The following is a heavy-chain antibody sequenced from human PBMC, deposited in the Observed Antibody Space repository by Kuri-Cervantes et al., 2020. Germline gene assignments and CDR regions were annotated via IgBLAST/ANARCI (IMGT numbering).Heavy chain of an antibody. Sequence: GSLRLSCTVSGGSISSYYWSWIRQPPGKGLEWIGYIYYSGSTNYNPSLKSRVTISVDTSKNQFSLKLSSVTAADTAVYYCARGWPQRPFDYWGQGTLVTVS. V-gene: IGHV4-59*12. CDR1: GGSISSYY. CDR2: IYYSGST. J-gene: IGHJ4*02. D-gene: IGHD2-15*01. CDR3: ARGWPQRPFDY.